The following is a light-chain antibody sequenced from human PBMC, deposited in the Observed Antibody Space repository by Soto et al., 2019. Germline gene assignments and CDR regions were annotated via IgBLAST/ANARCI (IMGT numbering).Light chain of an antibody. V-gene: IGKV3-15*01. CDR1: GRVSPT. J-gene: IGKJ1*01. CDR2: SAA. CDR3: QQDNNVRPT. Sequence: DIVMTPSPLTLSVSPGESATLSCRARGRVSPTSACSQHTPGQSPSLLIYSAARRPTDIPVRFSGSGSGAEVTLSISSLQSQASGIYYCQQDNNVRPTVGQGTNVDIK.